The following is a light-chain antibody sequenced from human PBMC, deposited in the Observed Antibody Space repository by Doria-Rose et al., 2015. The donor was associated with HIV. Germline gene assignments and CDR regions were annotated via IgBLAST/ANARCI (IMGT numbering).Light chain of an antibody. CDR2: DAS. V-gene: IGKV1-33*01. CDR3: QQYENLPLT. Sequence: LSASVGDRVTISCQASQDINNCLNWYQQKPGKAPKLLIYDASILETGVPSRFSGSGSVTDFNFTVSSLQPEDIATYYCQQYENLPLTFGGGTKIEI. CDR1: QDINNC. J-gene: IGKJ4*01.